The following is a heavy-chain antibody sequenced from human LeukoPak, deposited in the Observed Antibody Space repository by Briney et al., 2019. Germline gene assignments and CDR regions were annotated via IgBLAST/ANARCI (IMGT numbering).Heavy chain of an antibody. Sequence: ASVKVSCKASGYTFTSYYMHWVRQAPRQGLEWMGIINPSGGSTSYAQKFQGRVTMTRDTSISTAYMELSRLRSDDTAVYYCASLLQGFFDYWGQGTLVTVSS. CDR1: GYTFTSYY. CDR3: ASLLQGFFDY. J-gene: IGHJ4*02. V-gene: IGHV1-46*01. CDR2: INPSGGST.